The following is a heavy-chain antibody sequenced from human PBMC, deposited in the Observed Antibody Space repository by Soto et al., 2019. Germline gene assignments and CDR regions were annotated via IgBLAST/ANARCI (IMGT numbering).Heavy chain of an antibody. CDR2: IIPIFGTA. V-gene: IGHV1-69*13. CDR1: GGTFSSYA. CDR3: ARDGYCSGGSCYSALDYYYYGMDV. J-gene: IGHJ6*02. D-gene: IGHD2-15*01. Sequence: ASVKVSCKASGGTFSSYAISWVRQAPGQGLEWMGGIIPIFGTANYARKFQGRVTITADESTSTAYMELSSLRSEDTAVYYCARDGYCSGGSCYSALDYYYYGMDVWGQGTTVTVSS.